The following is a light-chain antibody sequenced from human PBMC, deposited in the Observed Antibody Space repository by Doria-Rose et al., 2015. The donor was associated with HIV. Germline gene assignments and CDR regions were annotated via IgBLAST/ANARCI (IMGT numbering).Light chain of an antibody. CDR2: DAS. Sequence: TQSPGTLSLSPGERATLSCSASQTISSNYLAWYQQKPGQAPRLLIYDASSRATGVPDRFSGSGSGSDFTLTITRLEPEDFAVYNCQQYGSSPITFGQGTRLEI. CDR1: QTISSNY. CDR3: QQYGSSPIT. J-gene: IGKJ5*01. V-gene: IGKV3-20*01.